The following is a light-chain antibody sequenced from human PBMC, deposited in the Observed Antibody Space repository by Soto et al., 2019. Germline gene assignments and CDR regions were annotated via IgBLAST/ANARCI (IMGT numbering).Light chain of an antibody. Sequence: IVLTQSPGTLSLSPWERATLSCRASQSVFNNHIGWYQQKPGQAPRRLIFGASFRATGIPDRFSGSGFGTDFTLTISSLEPEDFAVYYCQQRSNWPPITFGQGTRLEIK. V-gene: IGKV3D-20*02. CDR2: GAS. J-gene: IGKJ5*01. CDR3: QQRSNWPPIT. CDR1: QSVFNNH.